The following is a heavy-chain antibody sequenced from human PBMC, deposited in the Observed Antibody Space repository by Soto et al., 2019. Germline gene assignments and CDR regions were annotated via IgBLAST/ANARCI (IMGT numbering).Heavy chain of an antibody. V-gene: IGHV3-30*03. D-gene: IGHD5-18*01. J-gene: IGHJ4*02. CDR3: VSDRGYGHASVPYS. Sequence: QAQLVESGGGVVQPGRSLRLSCAASGFAFSSYGMHWVHQAPGTGLEWVAVISYDGSLQHYADSVKGRFTISRDNSKNMVLLQMSSLRAEDTAVYYCVSDRGYGHASVPYSWGQGTLVSVSS. CDR2: ISYDGSLQ. CDR1: GFAFSSYG.